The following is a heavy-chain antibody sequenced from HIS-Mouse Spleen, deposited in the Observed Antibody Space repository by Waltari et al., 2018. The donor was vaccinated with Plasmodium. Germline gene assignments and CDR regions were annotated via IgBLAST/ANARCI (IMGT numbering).Heavy chain of an antibody. J-gene: IGHJ3*02. CDR2: INPNSGGT. V-gene: IGHV1-2*02. CDR3: ARDCSSTSCLDAFDI. D-gene: IGHD2-2*01. CDR1: GYTFTGYY. Sequence: QVQLVQSGAEVKKPGASVKVSCKASGYTFTGYYMHGVRQAPGQGLEWMGWINPNSGGTNYAQKFQGRVTMTRDTSISTAYMELSRLRSDDTAVYYCARDCSSTSCLDAFDIWGQGTMVTVSS.